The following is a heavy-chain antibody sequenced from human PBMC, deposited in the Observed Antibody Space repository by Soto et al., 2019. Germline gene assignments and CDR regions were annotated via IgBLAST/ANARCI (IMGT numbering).Heavy chain of an antibody. CDR1: GFTFSSYA. J-gene: IGHJ4*02. Sequence: PGGSLRLSCAASGFTFSSYAMSWVRQTPGKGLEWVSTVSVSGGSTYYADSVKGRFTISRDNSKNTLSLQMNSLRAEDTAVYYCAKDQWFGSGPLFDYWGQGTLVTVSS. D-gene: IGHD3-10*01. CDR2: VSVSGGST. CDR3: AKDQWFGSGPLFDY. V-gene: IGHV3-23*01.